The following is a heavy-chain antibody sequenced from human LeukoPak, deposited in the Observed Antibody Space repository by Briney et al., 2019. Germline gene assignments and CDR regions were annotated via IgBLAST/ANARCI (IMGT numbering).Heavy chain of an antibody. CDR2: IYTSGST. V-gene: IGHV4-4*07. CDR1: GGSISSYC. J-gene: IGHJ6*02. D-gene: IGHD6-19*01. Sequence: PSETLSLTCTVSGGSISSYCWSWIRQPAGKGLEWIGRIYTSGSTNYNPSLKSRVTMSVDTSKNQFSLKLSSVTAADTAVYYCARVLKQWLPEARGMDVWGQGTTVTVSS. CDR3: ARVLKQWLPEARGMDV.